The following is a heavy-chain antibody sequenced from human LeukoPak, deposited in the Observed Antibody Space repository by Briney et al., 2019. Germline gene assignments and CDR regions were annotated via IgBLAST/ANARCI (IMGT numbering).Heavy chain of an antibody. CDR2: NHYSSST. Sequence: SETLSLTCTVSGGCIISSSYYWGWMREPPGKGLEWIGSNHYSSSTYYNPYLKSRVTISVDTSKNQFSLKLSYVTGADTAVYSCESCPGYSSGWYRYCDYWGQGTLVTVSS. J-gene: IGHJ4*02. CDR3: ESCPGYSSGWYRYCDY. CDR1: GGCIISSSYY. V-gene: IGHV4-39*07. D-gene: IGHD6-19*01.